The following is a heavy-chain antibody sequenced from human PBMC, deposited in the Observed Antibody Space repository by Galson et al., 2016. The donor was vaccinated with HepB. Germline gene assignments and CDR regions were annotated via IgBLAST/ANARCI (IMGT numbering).Heavy chain of an antibody. Sequence: SLRLSCAASGFTFSGYAMHWVRQAPGKGLEWVAVVSYDGSIISYADSVKGRFTISRHNSKNTLYLQMNSLRAEDTALYYCVRDLDDYIWGTYRTLDYWGPGTLVTVSS. CDR1: GFTFSGYA. CDR3: VRDLDDYIWGTYRTLDY. V-gene: IGHV3-30*04. J-gene: IGHJ4*02. D-gene: IGHD3-16*01. CDR2: VSYDGSII.